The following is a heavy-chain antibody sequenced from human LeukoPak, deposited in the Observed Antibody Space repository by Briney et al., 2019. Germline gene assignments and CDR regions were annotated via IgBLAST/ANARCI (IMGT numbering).Heavy chain of an antibody. CDR3: ARDQRYCSSTSCYRMIWFDA. J-gene: IGHJ5*02. Sequence: GGSLRLSCAASGFSFSSYWMHWVRQAPGKGLVWVSRINSEGSSTSYADSVKGRFTISRDNAKNTLSLEMNGLRAEDTAVYYCARDQRYCSSTSCYRMIWFDAWGQGALVTVSS. CDR2: INSEGSST. CDR1: GFSFSSYW. V-gene: IGHV3-74*01. D-gene: IGHD2-2*02.